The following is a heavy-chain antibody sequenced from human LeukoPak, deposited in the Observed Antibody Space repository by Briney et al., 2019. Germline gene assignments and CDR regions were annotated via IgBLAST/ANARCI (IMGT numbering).Heavy chain of an antibody. J-gene: IGHJ4*02. CDR1: GFTFSSYV. D-gene: IGHD3-22*01. CDR2: ISSNGGST. CDR3: VKGLPYYDSSGYWG. Sequence: GGSLRLSCAASGFTFSSYVMSWVRQAPGKGLEWVSAISSNGGSTYYADSVKGRFTISRDNSKNTLYLQMSSLRAEDTAVYYCVKGLPYYDSSGYWGWGQGTLVTVSS. V-gene: IGHV3-64D*06.